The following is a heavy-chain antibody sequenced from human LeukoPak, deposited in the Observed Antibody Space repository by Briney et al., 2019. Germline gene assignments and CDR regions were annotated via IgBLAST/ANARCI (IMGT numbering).Heavy chain of an antibody. D-gene: IGHD3-10*01. CDR2: ISGSGGST. J-gene: IGHJ4*02. Sequence: GGSLRLSCAAPGFTFSGSAMSWVRQAPGKGLEWVAAISGSGGSTYYGDSVKSQFPISKDHSKNTVYLQINSLRAEDTAVYYCATSPLDPYYYGSGSPASFDWGQGTLVTVSS. V-gene: IGHV3-23*01. CDR1: GFTFSGSA. CDR3: ATSPLDPYYYGSGSPASFD.